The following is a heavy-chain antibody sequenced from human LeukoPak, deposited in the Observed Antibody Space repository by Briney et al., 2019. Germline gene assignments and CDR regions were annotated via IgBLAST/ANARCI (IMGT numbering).Heavy chain of an antibody. CDR1: GYTFTAYY. J-gene: IGHJ4*02. CDR2: INPNSGGT. D-gene: IGHD5-24*01. Sequence: ASVKVSCKASGYTFTAYYMHWVRQAPGQGLEWMGWINPNSGGTNYAQNFQDRVTMTRDTSISTAYMELRRLRSDDTAVYYCARRPDGYNSLDYWGQGTPVTVSS. CDR3: ARRPDGYNSLDY. V-gene: IGHV1-2*02.